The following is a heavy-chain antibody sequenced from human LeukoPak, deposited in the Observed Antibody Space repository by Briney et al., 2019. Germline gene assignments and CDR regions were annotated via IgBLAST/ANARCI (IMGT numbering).Heavy chain of an antibody. Sequence: GGSLRLSCAASGFTFSSYGMHWVRQAPGKGLEWVAFIRYDGSNKYYADSVKGRFTISRDNSKNTLYLQMNSLRAEDTAVYYCAKDSSDYGSGSYPFDYWGQGTLVTVSS. CDR3: AKDSSDYGSGSYPFDY. J-gene: IGHJ4*02. D-gene: IGHD3-10*01. CDR2: IRYDGSNK. V-gene: IGHV3-30*02. CDR1: GFTFSSYG.